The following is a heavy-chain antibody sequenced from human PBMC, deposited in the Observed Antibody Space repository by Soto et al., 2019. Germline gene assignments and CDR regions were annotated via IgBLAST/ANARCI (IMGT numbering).Heavy chain of an antibody. CDR3: ASNLYYDSSGYYRSDAFDI. CDR1: GGSISSGGYS. Sequence: QMQLQESGSGLVKPPQTLFLTCAVSGGSISSGGYSWSWIRQPPGKGLEWIGYIYHSGSTYYNPSPKSRVTLSVDRSKNQFSLKLSSVTAADTAVYYCASNLYYDSSGYYRSDAFDIWGQGTMVTVSS. D-gene: IGHD3-22*01. J-gene: IGHJ3*02. V-gene: IGHV4-30-2*01. CDR2: IYHSGST.